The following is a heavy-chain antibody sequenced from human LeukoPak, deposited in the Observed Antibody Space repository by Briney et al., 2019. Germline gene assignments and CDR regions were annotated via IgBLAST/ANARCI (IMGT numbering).Heavy chain of an antibody. J-gene: IGHJ4*02. CDR2: ISSSSSYI. CDR3: ARDPGYCSGGSCPLDY. V-gene: IGHV3-21*01. D-gene: IGHD2-15*01. Sequence: GGSLRLSCAASGFTLSSYSMNWVRQAPGKGLEWVSSISSSSSYIYYADSVKGRFTISRDNAKNSLYLQMSSLRAEDTAVYYCARDPGYCSGGSCPLDYWGQGTLVTVSS. CDR1: GFTLSSYS.